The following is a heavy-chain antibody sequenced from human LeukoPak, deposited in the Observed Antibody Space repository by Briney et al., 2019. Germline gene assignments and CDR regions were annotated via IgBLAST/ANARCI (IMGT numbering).Heavy chain of an antibody. V-gene: IGHV1-2*02. CDR2: INPNSGGT. Sequence: ASVKVSCKAFGYTFTGYYMHWVRQAPGQGLEWMGWINPNSGGTNYAQKFQGRVTMTRDTSISTAYMELSRLRSDDTAVYYCARVPDTAMALNWFDPWGQGTLVTVSS. D-gene: IGHD5-18*01. CDR1: GYTFTGYY. J-gene: IGHJ5*02. CDR3: ARVPDTAMALNWFDP.